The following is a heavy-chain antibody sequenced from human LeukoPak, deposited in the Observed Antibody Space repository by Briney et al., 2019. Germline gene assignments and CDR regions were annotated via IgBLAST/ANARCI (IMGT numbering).Heavy chain of an antibody. D-gene: IGHD3-10*01. Sequence: SETLSLTCAVYGGSFSGYYWSWIRQPPGKGLEWIGEINHSGSTNYNPSLKSRVTISVDTSKNQFSLKLSSVTAADTAVYYCARDRPGESSLDYWGQGILVTVSS. CDR1: GGSFSGYY. J-gene: IGHJ4*02. CDR3: ARDRPGESSLDY. V-gene: IGHV4-34*01. CDR2: INHSGST.